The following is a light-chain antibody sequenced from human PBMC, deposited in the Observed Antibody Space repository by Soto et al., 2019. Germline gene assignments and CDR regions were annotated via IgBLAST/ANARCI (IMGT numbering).Light chain of an antibody. CDR3: AAWDDSLSGRYV. Sequence: QSVLTQPPSASGTPGQWVTISCSGSSSNIGSNYVCWYQQLPGTAPKLLIYRDNQRPSGVPDRFSGSKSGTSASLAISGLRSEDEADYYCAAWDDSLSGRYVFGTGTKLTVL. CDR2: RDN. J-gene: IGLJ1*01. CDR1: SSNIGSNY. V-gene: IGLV1-47*01.